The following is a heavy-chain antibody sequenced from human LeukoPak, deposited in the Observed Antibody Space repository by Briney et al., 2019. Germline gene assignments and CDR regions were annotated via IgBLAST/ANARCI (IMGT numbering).Heavy chain of an antibody. CDR1: GFTFSSYD. CDR2: IGTAGDT. J-gene: IGHJ4*02. Sequence: TGGSLRLSCAASGFTFSSYDMHWVRQATGKGLEWVSAIGTAGDTYYPGSVKGRFTISRDNAKNTLYLQMNNLRAEDTAVYYCAREDCTIGAVCSSLLDHWGRGTLVTVSS. V-gene: IGHV3-13*01. CDR3: AREDCTIGAVCSSLLDH. D-gene: IGHD2-8*01.